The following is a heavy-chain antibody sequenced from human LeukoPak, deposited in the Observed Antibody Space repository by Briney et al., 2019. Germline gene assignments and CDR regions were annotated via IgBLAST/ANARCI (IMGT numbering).Heavy chain of an antibody. V-gene: IGHV4-59*01. CDR2: IYYSGST. CDR1: GGSISSYY. Sequence: SETLSLTCTVSGGSISSYYWSWIRQSPGKGLEWIGYIYYSGSTNYNPSLKSRVTISVDTSKNQFSLRLSSVTAADTAVYYCARGVITMVRGVIIPAFDPWGQGTLATVSS. J-gene: IGHJ5*02. D-gene: IGHD3-10*01. CDR3: ARGVITMVRGVIIPAFDP.